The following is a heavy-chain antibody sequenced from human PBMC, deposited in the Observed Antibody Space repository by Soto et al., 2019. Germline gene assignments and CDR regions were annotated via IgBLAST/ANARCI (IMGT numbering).Heavy chain of an antibody. CDR1: GGSISSYY. J-gene: IGHJ6*03. D-gene: IGHD5-12*01. V-gene: IGHV4-59*01. CDR3: ARVRYSGYDWYYYYYMDV. Sequence: SETLSLTCTVSGGSISSYYWSWIRQPPWKGLEWIGYIYYSGSTNYNPSLKSRVTISVDTSKNQFSLKLSSVTAADTAVYYCARVRYSGYDWYYYYYMDVWGKGTTVTVSS. CDR2: IYYSGST.